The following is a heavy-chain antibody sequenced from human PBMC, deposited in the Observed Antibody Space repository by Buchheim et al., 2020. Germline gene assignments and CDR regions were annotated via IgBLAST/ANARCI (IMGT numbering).Heavy chain of an antibody. CDR1: GFIFSDYY. CDR3: ARDLTGTYWFDP. Sequence: QVQLVESGGGLVKPGGSLRLSCAASGFIFSDYYMSWIRRTPGKGLEWLASISTSSAYTYYAHSVKGRFTISRDHAKNSLSLQMNSLRVEDSAIYYCARDLTGTYWFDPWGQGTL. CDR2: ISTSSAYT. J-gene: IGHJ5*02. D-gene: IGHD1-7*01. V-gene: IGHV3-11*06.